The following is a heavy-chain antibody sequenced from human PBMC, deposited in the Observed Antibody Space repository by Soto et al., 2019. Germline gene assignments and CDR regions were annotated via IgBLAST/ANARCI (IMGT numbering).Heavy chain of an antibody. J-gene: IGHJ5*02. CDR2: IDWDDDK. CDR3: ARSLSRGFVNWFDP. Sequence: SGPTLVNPTQTLTLTCTFSGFSLSTSGMCVSWIRQPPGKALEWLALIDWDDDKYYSTSLKTRLTISKDTSKNQVVLTMTNMDPVDTATYYCARSLSRGFVNWFDPWGQGTLVTVSS. D-gene: IGHD2-2*01. CDR1: GFSLSTSGMC. V-gene: IGHV2-70*01.